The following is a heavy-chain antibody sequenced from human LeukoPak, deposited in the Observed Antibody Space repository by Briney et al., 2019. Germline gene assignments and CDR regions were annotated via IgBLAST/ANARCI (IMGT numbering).Heavy chain of an antibody. CDR3: ARDPQIPADSSGYYYGNWFDP. CDR1: GASISSSSYY. D-gene: IGHD3-22*01. V-gene: IGHV4-39*02. Sequence: SETLSLNSTVSGASISSSSYYWGWIRQPPWNWLHRIGRIYYSGSAYYNPSLKSRVTISVDTSKNQFSLKLSSVTAADTAVYYCARDPQIPADSSGYYYGNWFDPWGQGTLVTVSS. J-gene: IGHJ5*02. CDR2: IYYSGSA.